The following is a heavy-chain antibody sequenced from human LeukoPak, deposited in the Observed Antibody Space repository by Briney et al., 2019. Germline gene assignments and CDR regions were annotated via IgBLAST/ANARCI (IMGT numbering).Heavy chain of an antibody. D-gene: IGHD6-25*01. CDR3: ARFPGRQRFDY. CDR2: INHSGST. Sequence: SETLSLTCAVYGGSFSGYYWSWIRQPPGKGLEWIGEINHSGSTNYNPSLKSRATISVDTSKNQFSLRLSSVTAADTAVYYCARFPGRQRFDYWGQGTLVTVSS. V-gene: IGHV4-34*01. CDR1: GGSFSGYY. J-gene: IGHJ4*02.